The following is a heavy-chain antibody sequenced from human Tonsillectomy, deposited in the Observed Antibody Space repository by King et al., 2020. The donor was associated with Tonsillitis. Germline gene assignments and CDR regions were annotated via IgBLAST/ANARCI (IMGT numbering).Heavy chain of an antibody. CDR1: GGSFSGYY. Sequence: VQLQQWGAGLLKPSATLSLTCAVYGGSFSGYYWSWIRQPPGKGLEWIGEINHSGSTNYNPSLKSRVTISVDTSKNQGSLKLSSVTAADTAVYYCARGRRSSRRFDYWGQGTLVTVSS. V-gene: IGHV4-34*01. D-gene: IGHD6-13*01. CDR3: ARGRRSSRRFDY. J-gene: IGHJ4*02. CDR2: INHSGST.